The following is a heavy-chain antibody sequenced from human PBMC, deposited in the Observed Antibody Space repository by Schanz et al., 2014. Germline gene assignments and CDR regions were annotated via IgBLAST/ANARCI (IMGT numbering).Heavy chain of an antibody. CDR3: ARDQAVTGIDY. V-gene: IGHV1-69*04. J-gene: IGHJ4*02. Sequence: QVQLVQSGSEVKQPGSSVKVTCTASGGTFTSNSISWVRQAPGQGLEWMGRIIPILGITTYAQKFQTRVTITADKGATTAYMELSGLSSEDTAVYYCARDQAVTGIDYWGQGTQVTVSS. CDR2: IIPILGIT. CDR1: GGTFTSNS. D-gene: IGHD4-4*01.